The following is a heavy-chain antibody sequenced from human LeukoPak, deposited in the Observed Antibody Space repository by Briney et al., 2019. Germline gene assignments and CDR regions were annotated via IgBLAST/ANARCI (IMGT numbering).Heavy chain of an antibody. Sequence: GGSLRLSCAASEFAFSDYNMSWIRQAPGKGLEWVPSISDSVSTIYYADSVKGRFTISRDNVKNSLYLQMNGLRAEDTAVYYCAREMEGDYGSGTFFDLWGQGNMVTVSS. CDR2: ISDSVSTI. D-gene: IGHD3-10*01. CDR1: EFAFSDYN. V-gene: IGHV3-11*01. CDR3: AREMEGDYGSGTFFDL. J-gene: IGHJ4*02.